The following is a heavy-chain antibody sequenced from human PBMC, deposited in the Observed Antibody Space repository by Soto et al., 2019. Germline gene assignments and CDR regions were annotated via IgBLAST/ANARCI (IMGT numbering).Heavy chain of an antibody. J-gene: IGHJ4*02. Sequence: PSETLSLTXTVSGGSISSYYWSWIRQPPGKGLEWIGYIYYSGSTNYPSSLKSRGTISVDTSKNQFSLKLSSVTAVDTAVYYCARSPSYYGSGTYFDCWGQGIPVTVSS. D-gene: IGHD3-10*01. CDR2: IYYSGST. V-gene: IGHV4-59*01. CDR1: GGSISSYY. CDR3: ARSPSYYGSGTYFDC.